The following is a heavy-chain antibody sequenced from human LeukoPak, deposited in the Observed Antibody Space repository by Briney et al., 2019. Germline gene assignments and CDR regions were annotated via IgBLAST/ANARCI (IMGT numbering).Heavy chain of an antibody. CDR2: IYPGDANIDI. Sequence: GESLKISCKGSGYDFPRHWIGWVRQMAGRGLEWIGIIYPGDANIDIGYSPSFQGQVTISADKSISTACLQWSSLRASDTAMYYCARQRSRDGYNYDGFDIWGQGTMVTVSS. CDR1: GYDFPRHW. J-gene: IGHJ3*02. V-gene: IGHV5-51*01. D-gene: IGHD5-24*01. CDR3: ARQRSRDGYNYDGFDI.